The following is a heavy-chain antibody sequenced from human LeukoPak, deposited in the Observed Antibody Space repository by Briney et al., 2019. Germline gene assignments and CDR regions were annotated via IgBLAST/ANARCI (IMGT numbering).Heavy chain of an antibody. D-gene: IGHD3-9*01. CDR2: IKQDGSEK. V-gene: IGHV3-7*03. Sequence: GGSLRLSCAASGFTFSSYWMSWVRQAPGKGLEWVANIKQDGSEKYYVDSVKGRFTISRDNAKNPLYLQMNSLRAEDTAVYYCARDQSDYDILTGYYRYFDYWGQGTLVTVSS. J-gene: IGHJ4*02. CDR3: ARDQSDYDILTGYYRYFDY. CDR1: GFTFSSYW.